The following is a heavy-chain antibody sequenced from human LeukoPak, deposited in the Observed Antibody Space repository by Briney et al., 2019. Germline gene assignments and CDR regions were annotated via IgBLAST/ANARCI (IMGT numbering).Heavy chain of an antibody. J-gene: IGHJ6*03. CDR1: GGSIGTYY. V-gene: IGHV4-59*08. CDR2: IYVTGT. CDR3: ARHIGGGIEDMDV. Sequence: PSETLSLTCTVSGGSIGTYYWSWMRQSPGKGLEWIGYIYVTGTRYNPYLQSRVTISVDRSRNQFFLKMSSVTAADTAVYYCARHIGGGIEDMDVWGKGTKVIVSS. D-gene: IGHD3-16*02.